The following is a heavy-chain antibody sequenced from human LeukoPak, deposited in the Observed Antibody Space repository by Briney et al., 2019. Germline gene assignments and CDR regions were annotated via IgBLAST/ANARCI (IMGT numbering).Heavy chain of an antibody. CDR2: IIPIFGSA. J-gene: IGHJ4*02. CDR3: ASGPLYGGYDD. D-gene: IGHD5-12*01. Sequence: SVKVSCKASGGTFSSYAISWVRQAPGQGLEWMGRIIPIFGSANYAQKFQGRVTITTDESTSTAYMELSSLRSEDTAVYYCASGPLYGGYDDWGQGTLVTVSS. CDR1: GGTFSSYA. V-gene: IGHV1-69*05.